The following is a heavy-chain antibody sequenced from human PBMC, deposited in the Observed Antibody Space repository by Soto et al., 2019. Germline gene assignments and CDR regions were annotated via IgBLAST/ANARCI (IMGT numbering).Heavy chain of an antibody. CDR1: GFTFSSNA. D-gene: IGHD3-10*01. Sequence: GGSLRLSCAASGFTFSSNAMSWVCQAPGKGLEWVSVITNTGGDTLYADSVKGRFTISRDNSKNTLYPQMNSLRAEDTAIYYCARASGESYPGSRVFDSWGQGTRVTVSS. CDR2: ITNTGGDT. V-gene: IGHV3-23*01. CDR3: ARASGESYPGSRVFDS. J-gene: IGHJ4*02.